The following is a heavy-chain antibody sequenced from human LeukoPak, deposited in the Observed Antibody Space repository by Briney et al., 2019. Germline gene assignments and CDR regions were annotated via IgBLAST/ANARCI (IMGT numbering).Heavy chain of an antibody. V-gene: IGHV3-21*01. CDR3: ARPLRYFDWPDY. CDR1: GFTFSSYS. CDR2: ISSSSSYI. Sequence: GGSLRLSCAASGFTFSSYSMNWVRQAPGKGLEWVSSISSSSSYIYYADSVKGRFTISRDNAKNSLYLQMNSLRAEDTAVYYCARPLRYFDWPDYWGQGTLVTVSS. D-gene: IGHD3-9*01. J-gene: IGHJ4*02.